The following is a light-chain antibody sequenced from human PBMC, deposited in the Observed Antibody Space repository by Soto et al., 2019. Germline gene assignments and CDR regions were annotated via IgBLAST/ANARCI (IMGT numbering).Light chain of an antibody. CDR2: GAS. V-gene: IGKV3-15*01. J-gene: IGKJ2*01. Sequence: EIVMTQSPATLSVSPGEGATLSCRASQSISSELAWYQQKPGQPPRLLIYGASTRATGVPARFTGSGSGSYFTLTISGLQSEDFAVYYCQQGHNWPLTFGQGTRLEI. CDR1: QSISSE. CDR3: QQGHNWPLT.